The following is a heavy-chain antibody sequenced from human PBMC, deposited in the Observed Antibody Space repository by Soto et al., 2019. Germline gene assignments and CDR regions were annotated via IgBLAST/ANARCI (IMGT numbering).Heavy chain of an antibody. V-gene: IGHV3-23*01. CDR3: AKGQPSRLDY. Sequence: LMLSCAASGFTFSSYAMSLVRRAPGKGLEWVSAISGSGGSTYYADSVKGRFTISRDNSKNTLYLQMNSLRAEDTAVYYCAKGQPSRLDYWGQGTLVTVSS. D-gene: IGHD6-25*01. J-gene: IGHJ4*02. CDR2: ISGSGGST. CDR1: GFTFSSYA.